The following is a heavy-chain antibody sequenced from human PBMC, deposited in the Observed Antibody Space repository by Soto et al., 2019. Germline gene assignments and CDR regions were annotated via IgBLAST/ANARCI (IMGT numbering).Heavy chain of an antibody. D-gene: IGHD6-19*01. V-gene: IGHV1-18*04. CDR2: ISAYNGNT. Sequence: AAVSVSSTRSGSPFSRYGMGWLRHANGTRLEWMGWISAYNGNTNYAQKLQGRVTMTTDTSTSTAYMELRSLRSDDTAVYYCARDHVGGWYYYYYGMDVWGQGITVTVSS. CDR3: ARDHVGGWYYYYYGMDV. J-gene: IGHJ6*02. CDR1: GSPFSRYG.